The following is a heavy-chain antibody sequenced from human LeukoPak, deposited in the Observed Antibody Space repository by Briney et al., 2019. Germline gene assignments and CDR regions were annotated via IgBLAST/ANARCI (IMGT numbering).Heavy chain of an antibody. V-gene: IGHV4-39*01. J-gene: IGHJ5*02. CDR3: ARRSTVAGRGRFDP. CDR2: VHYSGST. D-gene: IGHD6-19*01. CDR1: GGSIRSTSYY. Sequence: SETLTLTCTVSGGSIRSTSYYWGWIRQPPGKGLEWLGSVHYSGSTYDNPSLKSRVTISIDTSKNQFSLNLISVTAADTAVYYCARRSTVAGRGRFDPWGQGTLVTVSS.